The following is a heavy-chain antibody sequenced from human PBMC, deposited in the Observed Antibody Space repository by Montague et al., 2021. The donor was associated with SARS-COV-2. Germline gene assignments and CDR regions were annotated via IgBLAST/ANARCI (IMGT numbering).Heavy chain of an antibody. Sequence: SETLSLTCTVSGGSISSSSYYWGWIRQPPGKGLEWIGSIYYSGSTXYNPSLKSRVTISVDTSKNQFSLKLSSVTAADTAVYYCARDKRRITTAFGYYGMDVWGQGTTVTVSS. CDR3: ARDKRRITTAFGYYGMDV. CDR1: GGSISSSSYY. J-gene: IGHJ6*02. CDR2: IYYSGST. V-gene: IGHV4-39*02. D-gene: IGHD3-16*01.